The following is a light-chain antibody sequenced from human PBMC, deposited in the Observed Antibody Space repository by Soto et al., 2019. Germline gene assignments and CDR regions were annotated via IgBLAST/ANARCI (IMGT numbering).Light chain of an antibody. CDR1: QSVSHNY. V-gene: IGKV3-20*01. CDR3: QQYISSPRT. Sequence: EIVLTQSPGTLSLPPGERATLSCRASQSVSHNYVAWYQQKPGQAPRLLIYGASNRATGIPDRFSGSGSGTDFSLTISRLEPEDFVVYYCQQYISSPRTFGQGTKVEIK. J-gene: IGKJ1*01. CDR2: GAS.